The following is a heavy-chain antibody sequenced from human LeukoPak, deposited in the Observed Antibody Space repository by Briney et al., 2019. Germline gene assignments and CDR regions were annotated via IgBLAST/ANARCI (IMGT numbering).Heavy chain of an antibody. CDR2: INHSGST. V-gene: IGHV4-34*01. Sequence: SETLSLTCAVYGGSFSGYYWSWIRQPPGKGLEWIGEINHSGSTNYNPSLKSRVTISVDTSKNQFSLKLSSVTAADTAVYYCARPRKRGYDHRNYFDYWGQGTLVTVSS. CDR1: GGSFSGYY. CDR3: ARPRKRGYDHRNYFDY. J-gene: IGHJ4*02. D-gene: IGHD5-12*01.